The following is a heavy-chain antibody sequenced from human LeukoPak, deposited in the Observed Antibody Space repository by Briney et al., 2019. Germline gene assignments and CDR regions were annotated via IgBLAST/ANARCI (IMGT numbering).Heavy chain of an antibody. V-gene: IGHV3-13*01. CDR2: IGTAGDT. D-gene: IGHD3-22*01. CDR3: ARGGYYDSSGAFDI. CDR1: GFTFSSYD. Sequence: GGSLRLSCAASGFTFSSYDMHWVRQATGKGLEWVSAIGTAGDTYYPGSVKGRFTISRENAKNSLYLQMNSLRAGDTAVYYCARGGYYDSSGAFDIWGQGTMVTVSS. J-gene: IGHJ3*02.